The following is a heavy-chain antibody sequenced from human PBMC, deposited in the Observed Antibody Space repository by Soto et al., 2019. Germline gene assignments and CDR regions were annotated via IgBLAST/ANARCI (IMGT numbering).Heavy chain of an antibody. Sequence: QVQLVQSGAEVKKPGSSVKVSCKASGGIFSTYAISWLRQAPGQGLEWMGGIIPHFGTPNYAQRFQGRVTITADESTSTAYMDLSRLRSEDTAVYYCARDRDDYGSGNYYNRIDFWGQGTLVTVSS. CDR1: GGIFSTYA. J-gene: IGHJ4*02. V-gene: IGHV1-69*01. CDR3: ARDRDDYGSGNYYNRIDF. CDR2: IIPHFGTP. D-gene: IGHD3-10*01.